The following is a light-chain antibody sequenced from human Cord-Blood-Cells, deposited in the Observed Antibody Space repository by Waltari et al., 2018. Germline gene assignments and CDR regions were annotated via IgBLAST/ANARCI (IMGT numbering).Light chain of an antibody. J-gene: IGKJ3*01. CDR1: QSISSY. CDR2: AAS. CDR3: QQSYNTTFT. Sequence: DIQMTQSPSSLSASVGGRVTITCRASQSISSYLNWYQQKPGKAPKLLIYAASSLQSGVPSRFSGSGSGTDFTLTISSLQPEDFATYYCQQSYNTTFTFGPGTKVDIK. V-gene: IGKV1-39*01.